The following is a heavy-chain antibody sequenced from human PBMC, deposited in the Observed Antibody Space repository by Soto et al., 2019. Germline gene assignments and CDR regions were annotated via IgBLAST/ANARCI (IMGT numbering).Heavy chain of an antibody. D-gene: IGHD2-15*01. CDR3: ARDEGYCSGGRCYTRGRFDP. CDR1: GYTFTSYG. J-gene: IGHJ5*02. CDR2: ISAYNGNT. Sequence: QVQLVQSGAEVKKPGASVKVSCKASGYTFTSYGISWVRQAPGQGLEWMGWISAYNGNTNYAQKLQGRVTKTTDTSTRTDYMELRSLRSDDTAVDYCARDEGYCSGGRCYTRGRFDPWGQGTLVTVSS. V-gene: IGHV1-18*01.